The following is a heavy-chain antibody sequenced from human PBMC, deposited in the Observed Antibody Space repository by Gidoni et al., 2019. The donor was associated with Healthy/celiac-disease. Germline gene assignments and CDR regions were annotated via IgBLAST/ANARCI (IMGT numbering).Heavy chain of an antibody. CDR1: GFTFSSYS. Sequence: EVQLVESVGGLVKPGGSLRLSCAASGFTFSSYSMHWVRQAPGKGLELVSSISSSSSYIYYADSVKGRFTTSTDNAKNSLYLQMNRLRAEDTAVYYCASASSSSWYLAGYNWFAPWGQGTLVTVSS. J-gene: IGHJ5*02. CDR3: ASASSSSWYLAGYNWFAP. CDR2: ISSSSSYI. V-gene: IGHV3-21*01. D-gene: IGHD6-13*01.